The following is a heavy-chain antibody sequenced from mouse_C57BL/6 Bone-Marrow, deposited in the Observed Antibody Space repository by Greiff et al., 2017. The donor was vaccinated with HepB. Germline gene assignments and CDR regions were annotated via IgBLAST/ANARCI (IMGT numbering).Heavy chain of an antibody. D-gene: IGHD1-1*01. CDR2: IDPENGDT. V-gene: IGHV14-4*01. CDR3: TTYYYGSSPDY. Sequence: EVQLQQSGAELVRPGASVKLSCTASGFNIKDDYMHWVKQRPEQGLEWIGWIDPENGDTEYASKFQGKATITADTSSNTAYRQLSSLTSEDTAVYYCTTYYYGSSPDYWGQGTTLTVSS. CDR1: GFNIKDDY. J-gene: IGHJ2*01.